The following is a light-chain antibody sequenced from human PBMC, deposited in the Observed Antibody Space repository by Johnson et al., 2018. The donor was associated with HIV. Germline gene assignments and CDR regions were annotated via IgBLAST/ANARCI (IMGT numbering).Light chain of an antibody. CDR1: SSNIGNNY. V-gene: IGLV1-51*02. J-gene: IGLJ1*01. Sequence: QSVLTQSPSVSAAPGQKVTISCSGSSSNIGNNYISWYQQFPGTAPKLLIYENNKRPSRIPDRFSGSKSGTSATLGITGLQTGDEADYYCGTWDNSLSTGGVFGTGTKVTVL. CDR3: GTWDNSLSTGGV. CDR2: ENN.